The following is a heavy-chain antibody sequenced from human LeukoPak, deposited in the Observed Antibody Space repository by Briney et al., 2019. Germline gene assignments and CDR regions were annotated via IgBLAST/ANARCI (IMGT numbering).Heavy chain of an antibody. CDR2: MFYSGNT. J-gene: IGHJ5*02. CDR1: GASITSYH. V-gene: IGHV4-4*07. Sequence: SETLSLTCTVSGASITSYHWSWIRQPAGKGLEWIGRMFYSGNTDYNPSLKSRLTMSIDTSKNQFSLKLSSVTAADTAVYFCARDSSAYYGSGSYSGWDWFDPWGQGTLVTVSS. D-gene: IGHD3-10*01. CDR3: ARDSSAYYGSGSYSGWDWFDP.